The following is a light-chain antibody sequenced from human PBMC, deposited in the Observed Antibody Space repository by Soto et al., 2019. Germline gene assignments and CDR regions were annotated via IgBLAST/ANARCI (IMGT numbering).Light chain of an antibody. J-gene: IGKJ5*01. CDR2: TAS. Sequence: DIQMTQSPSSVSASVGDRVTITSRASQSISSWLAWYQQKPGKAPKLLIYTASNLQSGVPSRFSGSGSGTDFTLTISSLQPEDFATYYCQQTNSFPITFGQGTRLEIK. V-gene: IGKV1D-12*01. CDR1: QSISSW. CDR3: QQTNSFPIT.